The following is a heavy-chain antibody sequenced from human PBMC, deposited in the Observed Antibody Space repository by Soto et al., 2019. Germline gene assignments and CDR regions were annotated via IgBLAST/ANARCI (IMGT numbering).Heavy chain of an antibody. CDR1: GFTFSSYG. D-gene: IGHD2-2*01. CDR2: ISYDGSNK. J-gene: IGHJ4*02. V-gene: IGHV3-30*18. Sequence: QVQLVESGGGVVQPGRSLRLSCAASGFTFSSYGMHWVRQAPGKGLEWVAVISYDGSNKYYADSVKGRFTISRDNSKNTLYLQMNSLMAADTTVYYSVKGKSDGLVVPASIVDWGQGTLVTVSS. CDR3: VKGKSDGLVVPASIVD.